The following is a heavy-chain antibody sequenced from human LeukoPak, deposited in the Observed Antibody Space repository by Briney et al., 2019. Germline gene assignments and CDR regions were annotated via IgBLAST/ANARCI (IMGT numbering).Heavy chain of an antibody. D-gene: IGHD3-16*01. Sequence: SVKVTCKASGGTFSSYAISWVRQAPGQGPEWMGGIIPIFGTANYAQKFQGRVTITADESTSTAYMELSSLRSEDTAVYYCARTYYDYVWGSLLYWGQGTLVTVSS. V-gene: IGHV1-69*13. CDR2: IIPIFGTA. CDR3: ARTYYDYVWGSLLY. J-gene: IGHJ4*02. CDR1: GGTFSSYA.